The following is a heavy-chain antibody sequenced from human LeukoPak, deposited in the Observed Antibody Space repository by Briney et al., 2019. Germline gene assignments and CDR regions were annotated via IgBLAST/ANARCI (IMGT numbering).Heavy chain of an antibody. CDR2: IYSSGSV. Sequence: SETLSLTCTNSGGSISDDYWNWIRQPPGKGLEWIGKIYSSGSVSYSPSLKSRVTMSIDTSKNQFSLKLSSVTAADTAVYYCARGGTSTWYSGDYWGQGALVTVSS. D-gene: IGHD6-13*01. CDR1: GGSISDDY. J-gene: IGHJ4*02. CDR3: ARGGTSTWYSGDY. V-gene: IGHV4-59*01.